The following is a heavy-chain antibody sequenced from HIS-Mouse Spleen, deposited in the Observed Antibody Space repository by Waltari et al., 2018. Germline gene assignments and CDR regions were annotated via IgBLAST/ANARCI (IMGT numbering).Heavy chain of an antibody. CDR1: GGSISSSSYY. J-gene: IGHJ2*01. D-gene: IGHD6-13*01. CDR3: AREIPYSSSWYDWYFDL. Sequence: QLQLQESGPGLVKPSETLSLTCTVSGGSISSSSYYWGWIRQPPGKGLGWIGSIYYSGSTYYNPSLKSRVTISVDTSKNQFSLKLSSMTAADTAVYYCAREIPYSSSWYDWYFDLWGRGTLVTVSS. CDR2: IYYSGST. V-gene: IGHV4-39*07.